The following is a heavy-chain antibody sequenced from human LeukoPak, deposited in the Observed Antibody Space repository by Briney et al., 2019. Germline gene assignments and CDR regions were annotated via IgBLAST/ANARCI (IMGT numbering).Heavy chain of an antibody. D-gene: IGHD6-19*01. Sequence: SGPALVKPTQTLTLTCTFSGFSLSPSGMCVSWIRQPPGRALEWLAHIDWDDDKYYSTSLKTRLTISKDTSKNQVVLTMTNMDPVDTATYYCARMPISVAGTSGHSAFDIWGQGTMVTVS. CDR2: IDWDDDK. J-gene: IGHJ3*02. CDR1: GFSLSPSGMC. V-gene: IGHV2-70*01. CDR3: ARMPISVAGTSGHSAFDI.